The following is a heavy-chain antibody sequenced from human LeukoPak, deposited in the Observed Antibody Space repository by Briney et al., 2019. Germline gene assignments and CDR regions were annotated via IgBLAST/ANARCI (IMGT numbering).Heavy chain of an antibody. J-gene: IGHJ4*02. CDR3: ARERSSVVDHGIDY. CDR1: GYSTSSDYC. D-gene: IGHD2-21*01. V-gene: IGHV4-38-2*02. Sequence: PSETLSLTCFVSGYSTSSDYCWGWNRQPPGRGLEWIGSICHSGSTYYEPSLKSRVTISADTAKNQFSLKVTSVTAADTAVYYCARERSSVVDHGIDYWGQGFLVTVSS. CDR2: ICHSGST.